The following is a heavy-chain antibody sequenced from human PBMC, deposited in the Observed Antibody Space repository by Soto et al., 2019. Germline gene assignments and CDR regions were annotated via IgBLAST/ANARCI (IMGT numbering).Heavy chain of an antibody. Sequence: GGSLRLSCAASGFTFSSNGMHWVRQAPGKGLEWVAVIWYDGNKKYYGASVRGRFTISRDNSKNTLYLEMNSLRAEDTAVYYCVVDTSGLLDYWAQGTQVTVSS. CDR1: GFTFSSNG. CDR2: IWYDGNKK. V-gene: IGHV3-33*03. D-gene: IGHD3-22*01. CDR3: VVDTSGLLDY. J-gene: IGHJ4*02.